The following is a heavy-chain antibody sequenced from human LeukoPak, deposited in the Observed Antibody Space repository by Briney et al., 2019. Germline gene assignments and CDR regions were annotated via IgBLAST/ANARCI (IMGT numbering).Heavy chain of an antibody. Sequence: GESLKISCKGSGYSFTSYWIGWVRQMPGKGLEWMGIIYPGDSDTRYSPSFQGQVTISADKSISTAYLQWSSLKASDTAMYYCARGHHRRLYDSQARDTFDIWGQGTMVTVSS. CDR2: IYPGDSDT. D-gene: IGHD3-22*01. J-gene: IGHJ3*02. CDR1: GYSFTSYW. V-gene: IGHV5-51*01. CDR3: ARGHHRRLYDSQARDTFDI.